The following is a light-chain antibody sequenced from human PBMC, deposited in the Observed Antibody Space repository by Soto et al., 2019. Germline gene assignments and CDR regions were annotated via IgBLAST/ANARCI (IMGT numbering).Light chain of an antibody. CDR1: SSDVGAYHF. CDR3: SSYTSSNTPYV. CDR2: EVT. J-gene: IGLJ1*01. Sequence: QSSLAHPASLSGSPGQSITISCTGSSSDVGAYHFVSWYQHHPGKAPKLILYEVTARPSGVSSRFSGSKSGNTASLTISGLQADDEANYYCSSYTSSNTPYVFGTGTKVTVL. V-gene: IGLV2-14*01.